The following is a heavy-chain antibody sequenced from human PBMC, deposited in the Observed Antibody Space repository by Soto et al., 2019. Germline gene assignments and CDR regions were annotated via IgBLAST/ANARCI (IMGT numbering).Heavy chain of an antibody. CDR2: INHSGST. Sequence: SETLSLTCAVYGGSFSGYYWSWIRQPPGKGLEWIGEINHSGSTNYNPSLKSRVTISVDTSKNQFSLKLSSVTAADTAVYYCARDSTQDIVVVPAAIRPYYYYGMDVWGQGTTVTVSS. J-gene: IGHJ6*02. D-gene: IGHD2-2*01. CDR1: GGSFSGYY. V-gene: IGHV4-34*01. CDR3: ARDSTQDIVVVPAAIRPYYYYGMDV.